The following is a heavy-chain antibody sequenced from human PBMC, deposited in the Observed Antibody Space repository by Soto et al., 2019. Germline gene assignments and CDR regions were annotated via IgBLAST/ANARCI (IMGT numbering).Heavy chain of an antibody. V-gene: IGHV1-8*01. CDR2: INPNSGNI. Sequence: QVQLVQSGAEVKKPGASVKVSCKASGNTITSYDINWVRQATGHGLEWMGWINPNSGNIGYAQKFQGRVTMTRDTAIRTAYMEVSRLRSDDTAVYYCARGRASGSYYLLDYWGQGTLVTVSS. CDR3: ARGRASGSYYLLDY. CDR1: GNTITSYD. J-gene: IGHJ4*02. D-gene: IGHD3-10*01.